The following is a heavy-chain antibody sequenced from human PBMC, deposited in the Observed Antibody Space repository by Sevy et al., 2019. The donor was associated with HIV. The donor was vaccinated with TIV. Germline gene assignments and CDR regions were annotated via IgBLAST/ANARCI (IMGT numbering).Heavy chain of an antibody. J-gene: IGHJ6*02. D-gene: IGHD4-4*01. CDR2: VYYGGRT. Sequence: SETLSLTCTVSGGSVRSDNYYWSWIRQPPGKGLEWIGYVYYGGRTNYSPSLKSRVTISIDTSKNQFSLKLSSVTAADTAVYYCARGRGTTVTTTLNYYYAMDVWGQGTTVIVSS. CDR3: ARGRGTTVTTTLNYYYAMDV. V-gene: IGHV4-61*01. CDR1: GGSVRSDNYY.